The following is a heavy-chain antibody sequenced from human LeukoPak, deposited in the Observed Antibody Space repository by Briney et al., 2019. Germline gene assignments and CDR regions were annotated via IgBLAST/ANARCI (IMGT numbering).Heavy chain of an antibody. Sequence: SETLSLTCTVSGVSISSYYWSWIRQPAGKGLEWIGRIYTRGSTNYNPSLKSRVTMSVDTSKNQFSLKLSSVTAADTAVYFCARATQRYCSGTTCFPYWFDTWGQGTLATVSS. V-gene: IGHV4-4*07. CDR2: IYTRGST. CDR3: ARATQRYCSGTTCFPYWFDT. CDR1: GVSISSYY. D-gene: IGHD2-2*01. J-gene: IGHJ5*02.